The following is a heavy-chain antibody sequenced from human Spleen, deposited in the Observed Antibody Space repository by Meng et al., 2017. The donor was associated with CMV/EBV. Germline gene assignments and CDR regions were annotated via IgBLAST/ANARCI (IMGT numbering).Heavy chain of an antibody. V-gene: IGHV1-18*04. CDR1: YTFTGYY. Sequence: YTFTGYYMHWVRQAPGQGLEWMGWISGYNGRTNYAQNFQGRLIMTADTSTSTAYMELRSLRSDDTAVYYCARDFYDIEGHNYDCFDPWGQGALVTVSS. D-gene: IGHD2/OR15-2a*01. CDR3: ARDFYDIEGHNYDCFDP. J-gene: IGHJ5*02. CDR2: ISGYNGRT.